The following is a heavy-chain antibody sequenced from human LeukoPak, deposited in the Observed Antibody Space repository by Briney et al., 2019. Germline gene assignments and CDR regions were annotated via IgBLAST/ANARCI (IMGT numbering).Heavy chain of an antibody. CDR2: IYYSGST. D-gene: IGHD1-26*01. Sequence: SETLSLTCTVSGGSISSYYWSWIRQPPGKGLEWIGYIYYSGSTNYNPSLKSRVTISVDTSKNQFSLKLTSVTAADTAVYYCARGDSGSFSQFDCWGQGTLVTVSS. CDR1: GGSISSYY. CDR3: ARGDSGSFSQFDC. J-gene: IGHJ4*02. V-gene: IGHV4-59*01.